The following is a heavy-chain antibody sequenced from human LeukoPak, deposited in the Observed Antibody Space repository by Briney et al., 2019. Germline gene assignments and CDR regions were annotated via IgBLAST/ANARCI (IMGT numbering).Heavy chain of an antibody. CDR1: GFTFSDYY. V-gene: IGHV3-11*05. CDR2: ISSSSSYT. CDR3: ARAGPTRPYSSSLEAYFDY. Sequence: GGSLRLSCAASGFTFSDYYMSWIRQAPGKGLEWVSYISSSSSYTNYADSVKGRFTISRDNAKNSLYLQMNSLRAEDTAVYYCARAGPTRPYSSSLEAYFDYWGQGTLVTVSS. J-gene: IGHJ4*02. D-gene: IGHD6-13*01.